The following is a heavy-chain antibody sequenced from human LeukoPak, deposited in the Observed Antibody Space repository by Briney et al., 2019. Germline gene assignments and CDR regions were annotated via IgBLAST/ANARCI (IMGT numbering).Heavy chain of an antibody. CDR3: ARDTIRIAAAAIDAFDI. CDR2: IIPILGIA. J-gene: IGHJ3*02. CDR1: GYTFTGYY. D-gene: IGHD6-13*01. V-gene: IGHV1-69*04. Sequence: SVKVSCKASGYTFTGYYMHWVRQAPGQGLEWMGRIIPILGIANYAQKFQGRVTITADKSTSTAYMELSSLRSEDTAVYYCARDTIRIAAAAIDAFDIWGQGTMVTVSS.